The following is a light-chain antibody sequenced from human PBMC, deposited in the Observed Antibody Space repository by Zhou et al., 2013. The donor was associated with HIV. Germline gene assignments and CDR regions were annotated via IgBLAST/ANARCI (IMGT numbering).Light chain of an antibody. J-gene: IGKJ4*01. CDR3: QQYNRWPPLT. Sequence: TITCRASQGISTYLAWYQQRPGQPPRLLIYDASTRATGVPVRFSGSGSGTDFTLTITSLQSEDVAVYYCQQYNRWPPLTFGGGTQVEIK. V-gene: IGKV3-15*01. CDR1: QGISTY. CDR2: DAS.